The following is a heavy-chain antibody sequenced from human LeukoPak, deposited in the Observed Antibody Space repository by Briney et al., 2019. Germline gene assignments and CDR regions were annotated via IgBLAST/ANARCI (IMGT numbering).Heavy chain of an antibody. Sequence: GGSLRLSCAASGFSISDYYMGWIRQGPGKGLEWLSYISRGSGDISYADSVKGRFTISRDNSKNTLYLQMNSLRAEDTAVYYCAREGTANYYDSSGYFDYWGQGTLVTVSS. V-gene: IGHV3-11*06. D-gene: IGHD3-22*01. CDR2: ISRGSGDI. CDR3: AREGTANYYDSSGYFDY. CDR1: GFSISDYY. J-gene: IGHJ4*02.